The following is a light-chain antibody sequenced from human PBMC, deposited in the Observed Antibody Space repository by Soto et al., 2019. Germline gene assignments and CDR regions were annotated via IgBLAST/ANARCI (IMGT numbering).Light chain of an antibody. Sequence: EIVMTQSPATLSVSPGERATLSCRASQNVSSNLAWYQQKPGQAPRLLIYGASTRATGIPARFSGSGSGTEFTLTISSLQSEDFAVYYCQQYNNWPFITFGQGTRLEIK. CDR2: GAS. V-gene: IGKV3-15*01. J-gene: IGKJ5*01. CDR1: QNVSSN. CDR3: QQYNNWPFIT.